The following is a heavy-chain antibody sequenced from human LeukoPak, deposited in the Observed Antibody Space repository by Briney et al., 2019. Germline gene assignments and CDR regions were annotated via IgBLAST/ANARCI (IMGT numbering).Heavy chain of an antibody. D-gene: IGHD2-15*01. J-gene: IGHJ4*02. CDR1: GFTFSSYA. Sequence: PGGSLRLSCAASGFTFSSYAMSWVRQAPGKGLEWVSAISGSGGSTYYADSVKGRFTISRDNSKNTLYLQMNSLRAENTAVYYCAKESNLLVAATQIFDYWGQGTLVTVSS. CDR2: ISGSGGST. CDR3: AKESNLLVAATQIFDY. V-gene: IGHV3-23*01.